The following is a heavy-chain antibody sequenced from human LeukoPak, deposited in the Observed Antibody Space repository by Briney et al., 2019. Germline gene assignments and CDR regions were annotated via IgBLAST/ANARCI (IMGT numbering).Heavy chain of an antibody. V-gene: IGHV1-24*01. J-gene: IGHJ4*02. CDR3: ATDLGVAVAGTLGFDY. CDR2: FDPEDGDT. Sequence: ASVKVSCKVSGYTLTELSMHWVRQAPGKGLEWMGGFDPEDGDTIYAQKFQGRVTMTEDTSTDTAYMELSSLRSEDTAVYYCATDLGVAVAGTLGFDYWGQGTLVTVSS. CDR1: GYTLTELS. D-gene: IGHD6-19*01.